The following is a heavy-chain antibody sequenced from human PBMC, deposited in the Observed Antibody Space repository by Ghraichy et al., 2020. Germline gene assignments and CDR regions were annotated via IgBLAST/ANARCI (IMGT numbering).Heavy chain of an antibody. CDR2: ISSGDGSI. Sequence: GSLRLSCLGAGFTFSTYRMNWVRQAPGKGLEWVSYISSGDGSIQYADSVKGRFTISRDNAKNSVYLQMNSLRAEDTAVYYCARENGYYGDYFDYWGQGTLVTVSS. J-gene: IGHJ4*02. CDR1: GFTFSTYR. CDR3: ARENGYYGDYFDY. D-gene: IGHD4-17*01. V-gene: IGHV3-48*01.